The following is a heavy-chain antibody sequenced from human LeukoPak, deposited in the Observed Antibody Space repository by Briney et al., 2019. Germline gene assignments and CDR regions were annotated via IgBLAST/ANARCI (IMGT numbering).Heavy chain of an antibody. D-gene: IGHD6-6*01. Sequence: GGSLRLSCAASGFTFDDYAMHWVRQAPGKGLEWVSGISWNSGSIGYADSVKGRFTISRDNAKNSLCLQMNSLRAEDTALYYCAKASTYSSSGGLIDYWGQGTLVTVSS. CDR1: GFTFDDYA. J-gene: IGHJ4*02. CDR3: AKASTYSSSGGLIDY. CDR2: ISWNSGSI. V-gene: IGHV3-9*01.